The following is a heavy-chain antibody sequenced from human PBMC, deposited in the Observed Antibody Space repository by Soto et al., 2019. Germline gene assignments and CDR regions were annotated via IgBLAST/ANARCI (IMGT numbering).Heavy chain of an antibody. CDR1: GGSLSGYY. CDR2: IIHSGRT. Sequence: QVQLQQRGAGLLKPSETLSLTCAVYGGSLSGYYWSWIRQPPGKGLEWIGEIIHSGRTNYNPTLKSRVTISIDMSKIQFSLKVSSVTAADTAVYYFARGERLHVFFRKNWFDPWGQGTLVTVSS. V-gene: IGHV4-34*01. D-gene: IGHD2-15*01. J-gene: IGHJ5*02. CDR3: ARGERLHVFFRKNWFDP.